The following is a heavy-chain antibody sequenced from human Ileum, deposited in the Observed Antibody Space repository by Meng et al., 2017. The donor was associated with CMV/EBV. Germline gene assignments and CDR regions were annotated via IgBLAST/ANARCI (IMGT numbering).Heavy chain of an antibody. D-gene: IGHD5-12*01. J-gene: IGHJ4*02. V-gene: IGHV2-5*02. CDR3: VHRSYSGQDDY. CDR2: IYWDDDT. Sequence: QSAPPLVNPTQTLPLTCTFSRFSFSTSKAGVGWIRLPPGKALEWLALIYWDDDTRYNPSLKTRLTITKDTSKNQVILTMTKMDPADTATYFCVHRSYSGQDDYWGQGALVTVSS. CDR1: RFSFSTSKAG.